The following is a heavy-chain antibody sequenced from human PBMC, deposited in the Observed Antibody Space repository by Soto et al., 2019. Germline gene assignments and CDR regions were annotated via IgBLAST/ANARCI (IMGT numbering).Heavy chain of an antibody. CDR2: LTPSGGET. V-gene: IGHV3-23*01. CDR3: AHPRGYGVFDAYDI. Sequence: PGGSLRLSCVASGFTFSTYAMSWVGQAPGKGLEWVSALTPSGGETYYADSVKGRFTISRDNSMNALYLQMNSLRIEDTAVYYCAHPRGYGVFDAYDIWGQGTMVTVSS. D-gene: IGHD4-17*01. J-gene: IGHJ3*02. CDR1: GFTFSTYA.